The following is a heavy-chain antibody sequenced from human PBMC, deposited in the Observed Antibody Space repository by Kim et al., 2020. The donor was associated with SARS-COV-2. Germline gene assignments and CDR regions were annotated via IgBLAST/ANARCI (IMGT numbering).Heavy chain of an antibody. J-gene: IGHJ4*02. CDR3: GRVLLWFGEVFDFDY. D-gene: IGHD3-10*01. Sequence: DYVKGRFPIPRDNSKNKLYLQMSSLRAEDTAVYYCGRVLLWFGEVFDFDYWGQGSLVTVSS. V-gene: IGHV3-30*15.